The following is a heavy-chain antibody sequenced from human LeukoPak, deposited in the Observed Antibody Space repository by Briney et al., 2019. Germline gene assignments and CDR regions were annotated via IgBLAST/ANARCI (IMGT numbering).Heavy chain of an antibody. CDR2: ISSDGNLK. CDR1: GFTFSTYA. D-gene: IGHD2/OR15-2a*01. Sequence: PGGSLRLSCAASGFTFSTYAMHWVRQAPGKGLEWVAVISSDGNLKYYADSVKGRFTISRDNSKNTLYVQLNSLRTEDTAVYYCAKDYFATTGEAFEIWGQGTMVTVSS. CDR3: AKDYFATTGEAFEI. J-gene: IGHJ3*02. V-gene: IGHV3-30*18.